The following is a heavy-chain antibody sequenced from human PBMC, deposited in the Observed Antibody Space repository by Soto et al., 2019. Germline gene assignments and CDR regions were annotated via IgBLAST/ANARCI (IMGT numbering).Heavy chain of an antibody. CDR3: ANREGSDYSTWAFGH. J-gene: IGHJ4*02. D-gene: IGHD4-17*01. Sequence: EVQLLESGGGLVQPGGSLRLSCAASGFTFRSYAMSWVRQAPGEGLEWVSGITGSGGNTYYADSVKGRFTISRDNSKDRLYLQSNSLSAEYTDIYYCANREGSDYSTWAFGHWGQGNLVTVSS. V-gene: IGHV3-23*01. CDR1: GFTFRSYA. CDR2: ITGSGGNT.